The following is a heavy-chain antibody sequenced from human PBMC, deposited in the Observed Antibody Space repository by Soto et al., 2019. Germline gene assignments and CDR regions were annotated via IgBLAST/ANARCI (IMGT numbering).Heavy chain of an antibody. D-gene: IGHD2-8*01. Sequence: ASVKVSCKASGYTFTGYYMHWVRQAPGQGLEWMGWINPNSGGTNYAQKFQGRVTMTRDTSISTAYMELSRLRSDDTAVYYCARGFGIVLMVYVDVNWFDPWGQGTLVTVSS. CDR2: INPNSGGT. CDR3: ARGFGIVLMVYVDVNWFDP. J-gene: IGHJ5*02. CDR1: GYTFTGYY. V-gene: IGHV1-2*02.